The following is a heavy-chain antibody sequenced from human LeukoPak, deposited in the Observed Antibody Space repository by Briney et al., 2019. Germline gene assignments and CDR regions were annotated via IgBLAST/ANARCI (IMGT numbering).Heavy chain of an antibody. CDR3: ARDYRTGFDY. CDR2: INPNSGNT. V-gene: IGHV1-18*04. CDR1: GYTFTGYY. J-gene: IGHJ4*02. D-gene: IGHD7-27*01. Sequence: GASVTVSCKASGYTFTGYYMHWVRQAPGQGLEWMGWINPNSGNTHYAQKLQGRVTMTTDTSTTTAYMELRSLRSDDTAVYFCARDYRTGFDYWGQGTLVTVSS.